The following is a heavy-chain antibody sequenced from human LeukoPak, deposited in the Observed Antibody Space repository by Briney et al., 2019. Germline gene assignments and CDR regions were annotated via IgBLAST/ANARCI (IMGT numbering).Heavy chain of an antibody. V-gene: IGHV4-34*01. J-gene: IGHJ1*01. CDR2: INHSGST. Sequence: SEPLSLTSAVYGGSFSGYYWSWVRQPPGKGLEWIGEINHSGSTNYNPSLKSRVTISVDTSKNQFSLKLSSVTAADTAVYYCARGGLYYYDSSGSLQYFQHWGQGTLVTVSS. D-gene: IGHD3-22*01. CDR1: GGSFSGYY. CDR3: ARGGLYYYDSSGSLQYFQH.